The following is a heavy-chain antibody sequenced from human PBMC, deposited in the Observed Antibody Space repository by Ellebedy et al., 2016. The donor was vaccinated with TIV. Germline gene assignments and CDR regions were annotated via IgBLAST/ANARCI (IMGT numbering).Heavy chain of an antibody. Sequence: GGSLRLSCAASGFTFSSYSMNWVRQAPGKGLEWVSYISSSSSTIYYADSVKGRFTISRDNAKNSLYLQMNSLRDGDTAVYYCARPAVAGTLVYYYGMDVWGQGTTVTVSS. J-gene: IGHJ6*02. D-gene: IGHD6-19*01. CDR2: ISSSSSTI. CDR1: GFTFSSYS. V-gene: IGHV3-48*02. CDR3: ARPAVAGTLVYYYGMDV.